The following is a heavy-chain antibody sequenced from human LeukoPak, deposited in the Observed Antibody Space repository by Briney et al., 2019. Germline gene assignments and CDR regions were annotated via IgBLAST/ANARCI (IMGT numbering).Heavy chain of an antibody. CDR3: ARSPTYYYDSSGYYIPPFFDY. Sequence: SETLSLTCTASGGSISSSSYYWGWIRQPPGKGLEWIGSIYYSGSTYYNPSLKSRVTISVDTSKNQFSLKLSSVTAADTAVYYCARSPTYYYDSSGYYIPPFFDYWGQGTLVTVSS. CDR2: IYYSGST. J-gene: IGHJ4*02. D-gene: IGHD3-22*01. CDR1: GGSISSSSYY. V-gene: IGHV4-39*07.